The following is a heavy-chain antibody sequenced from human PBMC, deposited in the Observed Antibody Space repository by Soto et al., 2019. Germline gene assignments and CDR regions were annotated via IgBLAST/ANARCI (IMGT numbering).Heavy chain of an antibody. CDR2: ISPGGGRT. J-gene: IGHJ4*02. D-gene: IGHD2-21*01. V-gene: IGHV3-23*01. Sequence: PGGSLRLSCATSGFTFSGYSMSWVSQNLGEGLEWVSAISPGGGRTYYADSVKGRFTISRDNSKNTLYLQMNSLREDDTAIYYCAKGSAAARPYYFDTWGQGTLVTVSS. CDR1: GFTFSGYS. CDR3: AKGSAAARPYYFDT.